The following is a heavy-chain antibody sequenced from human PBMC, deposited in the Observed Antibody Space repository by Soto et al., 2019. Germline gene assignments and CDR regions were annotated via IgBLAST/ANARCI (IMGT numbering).Heavy chain of an antibody. D-gene: IGHD4-17*01. CDR3: ARESGDYFYREMGWFDP. V-gene: IGHV3-48*02. Sequence: EGQLVESGGGLVQPGGSLRLSCAASEFTLSAYSMHWVRQAPGKGLEWGSYMSSSSATIYYADSVKGRFTISRDSAKNSLYLQMNSLRDEDTAVYYCARESGDYFYREMGWFDPWGQGTLVTVSS. J-gene: IGHJ5*02. CDR1: EFTLSAYS. CDR2: MSSSSATI.